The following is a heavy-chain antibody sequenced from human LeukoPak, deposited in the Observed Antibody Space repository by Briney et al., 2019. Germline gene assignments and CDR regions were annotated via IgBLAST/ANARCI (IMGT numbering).Heavy chain of an antibody. D-gene: IGHD6-13*01. J-gene: IGHJ4*02. Sequence: GGSLRLSCAASGFTFSSYAMSWVRQAPGKGLEWVSAISGSGGSTYYADSVKGRFTISRDNSKNTLYLQMNSLRAEDTAVYYCARSSSSWHYFDYWGQGTLVTVSS. CDR1: GFTFSSYA. CDR3: ARSSSSWHYFDY. CDR2: ISGSGGST. V-gene: IGHV3-23*01.